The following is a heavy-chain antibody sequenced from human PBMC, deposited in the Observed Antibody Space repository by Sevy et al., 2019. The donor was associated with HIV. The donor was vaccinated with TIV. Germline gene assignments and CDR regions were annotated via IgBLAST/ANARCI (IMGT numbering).Heavy chain of an antibody. CDR3: AKDWRWQQPLYGMNV. J-gene: IGHJ6*02. V-gene: IGHV3-30*18. CDR1: GFSFSNYG. D-gene: IGHD3-3*01. Sequence: GGSLRLSCAASGFSFSNYGMHWVRQAPGKGLDWVAFISHDGTKKYYLDSVKGRLTTSRDNSKNTVDLQMTSLSAEYAAVYYCAKDWRWQQPLYGMNVWGQGTRVTVSS. CDR2: ISHDGTKK.